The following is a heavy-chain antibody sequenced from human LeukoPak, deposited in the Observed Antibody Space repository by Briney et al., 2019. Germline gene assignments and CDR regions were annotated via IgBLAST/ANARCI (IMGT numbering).Heavy chain of an antibody. V-gene: IGHV3-30*02. D-gene: IGHD3-16*01. Sequence: PGGSLRLSCAASGFTFSSFGMHWVRQAPGKGLEWVTFIRYDGNNKHYVDSVKGRFTISRDNSKNMLYLEMNRLRAEDTAVYFCAKSTRAVMAMMDVWGKGTTVTVSS. CDR1: GFTFSSFG. CDR3: AKSTRAVMAMMDV. J-gene: IGHJ6*04. CDR2: IRYDGNNK.